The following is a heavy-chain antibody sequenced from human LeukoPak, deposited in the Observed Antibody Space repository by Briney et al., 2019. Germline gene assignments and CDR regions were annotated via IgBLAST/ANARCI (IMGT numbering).Heavy chain of an antibody. Sequence: SSETLSLTCTGSGGSISSYYWSWIRQPPGKGLEWIGYIYYSGSTNYNPSLKSRVTISVDTSKNQFSLKLSPVTAADTAVYYCARGVLLLNAFDIWGQGTMVTVSS. CDR1: GGSISSYY. D-gene: IGHD3-10*01. CDR2: IYYSGST. V-gene: IGHV4-59*12. J-gene: IGHJ3*02. CDR3: ARGVLLLNAFDI.